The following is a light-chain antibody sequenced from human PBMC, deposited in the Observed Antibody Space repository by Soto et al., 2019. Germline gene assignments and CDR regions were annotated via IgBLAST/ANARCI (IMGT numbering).Light chain of an antibody. Sequence: IVVTQSPGSLSLSPGERATLSCRVSQRVSTTYLAWYQQKPGQAPRLLIDAASSRASGIPDRFSGSGSGTDFTLTISRLAPGDFAVYYCQQCGSSRQPCGQGTKVDIK. J-gene: IGKJ1*01. CDR2: AAS. CDR3: QQCGSSRQP. V-gene: IGKV3-20*01. CDR1: QRVSTTY.